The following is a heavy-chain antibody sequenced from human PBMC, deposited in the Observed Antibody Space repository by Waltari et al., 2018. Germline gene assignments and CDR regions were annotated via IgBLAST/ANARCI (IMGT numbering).Heavy chain of an antibody. D-gene: IGHD6-19*01. V-gene: IGHV3-9*03. CDR1: GFTLEEYA. Sequence: ELQLVESGGGLVQPGRSLSLSCVASGFTLEEYAMNWVRQAPGKGLEWVAGISWNSDDIVYADSVKGRFTISRDNAKSSLYLQMNTLRTEDMAFYYCAKDRASSSQFLFDLWGQGTLVTVSS. J-gene: IGHJ4*02. CDR2: ISWNSDDI. CDR3: AKDRASSSQFLFDL.